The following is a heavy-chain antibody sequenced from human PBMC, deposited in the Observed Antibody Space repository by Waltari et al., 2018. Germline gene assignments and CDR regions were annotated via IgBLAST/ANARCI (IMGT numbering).Heavy chain of an antibody. CDR3: ARSGRTIFGVVIDVYFDY. J-gene: IGHJ4*02. V-gene: IGHV4-59*01. CDR2: IYYSGST. CDR1: GGSISSYY. D-gene: IGHD3-3*01. Sequence: QVQLQESGPGLVKPSETLSLTCTVSGGSISSYYWSWIRQPPGKGLEWIGYIYYSGSTNYNPSLKSRVTISVDTSKNQCSLKLSSVTAADTAVYYCARSGRTIFGVVIDVYFDYWGQGTLVTVSS.